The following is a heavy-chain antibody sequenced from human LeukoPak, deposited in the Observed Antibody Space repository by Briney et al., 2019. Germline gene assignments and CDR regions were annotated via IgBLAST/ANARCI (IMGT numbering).Heavy chain of an antibody. Sequence: GGSLRLSCAASGFTFSDYSMNWVRQAPGKGLEWISYIGIDSGNTNYADSVKGRFTISGDKTKNSLYLQMNSLRVEDTAVYYCARDYKYAFDNWGQGTLVTVSS. CDR3: ARDYKYAFDN. J-gene: IGHJ4*02. D-gene: IGHD5-24*01. CDR1: GFTFSDYS. V-gene: IGHV3-48*01. CDR2: IGIDSGNT.